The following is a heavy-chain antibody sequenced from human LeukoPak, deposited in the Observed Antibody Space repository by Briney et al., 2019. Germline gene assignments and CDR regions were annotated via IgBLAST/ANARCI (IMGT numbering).Heavy chain of an antibody. CDR3: ARPPPDYGTKGVSPGTRPLAV. Sequence: SQTLSLTCTVSGGSISSGGYYWSWIRQHPGKGLEWIGYIYYSGSTYYNPSLKSRVTISVDTSKNQFSLKLSSVTAADTAVYYCARPPPDYGTKGVSPGTRPLAVGAKGTTAPVSS. CDR1: GGSISSGGYY. V-gene: IGHV4-31*03. J-gene: IGHJ6*03. D-gene: IGHD2-8*01. CDR2: IYYSGST.